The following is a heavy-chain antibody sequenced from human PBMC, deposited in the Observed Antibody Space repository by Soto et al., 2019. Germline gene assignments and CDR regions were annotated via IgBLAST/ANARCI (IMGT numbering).Heavy chain of an antibody. CDR3: ARGHSTDCSNGVCSLFYNHEMDV. J-gene: IGHJ6*03. CDR1: GYSFSDYH. CDR2: INPKSGGT. V-gene: IGHV1-2*04. Sequence: ASVKVSCKASGYSFSDYHIHWVRQAPGQGLEWLGRINPKSGGTSSAQKFQGWVTMTRDTSISTAYMELTRLRSDDTAVYFCARGHSTDCSNGVCSLFYNHEMDVWGKGTTVNGSS. D-gene: IGHD2-8*01.